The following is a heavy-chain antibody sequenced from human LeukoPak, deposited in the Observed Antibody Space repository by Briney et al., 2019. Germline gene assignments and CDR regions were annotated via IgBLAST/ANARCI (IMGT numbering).Heavy chain of an antibody. D-gene: IGHD1-26*01. CDR1: GGSISSGSYY. CDR3: ARGRELPAEYFQH. Sequence: SETLSLTCTVSGGSISSGSYYRSWIRQPAGKGLEWIGRIYTSGSTNYNPSLKSRVTISVDTSKNQFSLKLSSVTAADTAVYYCARGRELPAEYFQHWGQGTLVTVSS. CDR2: IYTSGST. J-gene: IGHJ1*01. V-gene: IGHV4-61*02.